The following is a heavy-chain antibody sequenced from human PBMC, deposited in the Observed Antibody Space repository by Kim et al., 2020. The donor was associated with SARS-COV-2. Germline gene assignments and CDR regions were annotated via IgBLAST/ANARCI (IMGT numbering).Heavy chain of an antibody. D-gene: IGHD1-26*01. CDR3: ARGSITYYHSFDY. CDR2: IHYTGST. J-gene: IGHJ4*02. V-gene: IGHV4-59*02. Sequence: SETLSLTCTVSGGSVNGYHWSWIRQSPGKRLEWIGYIHYTGSTNYNPSLKSRVTISIDTSENHFSLSLRSVTAADTAVYYCARGSITYYHSFDYWGQGALVTVSS. CDR1: GGSVNGYH.